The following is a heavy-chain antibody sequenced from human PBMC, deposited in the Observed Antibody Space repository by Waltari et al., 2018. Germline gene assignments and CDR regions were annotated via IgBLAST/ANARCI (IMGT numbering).Heavy chain of an antibody. V-gene: IGHV1-46*03. CDR2: INPSGGST. D-gene: IGHD6-19*01. CDR3: ARAVAGTGGGNY. CDR1: GYTFTSYY. J-gene: IGHJ4*02. Sequence: QVQLVQSGAEVKKPGASVKVSCKASGYTFTSYYMHWVRQAPGQGLEWRGIINPSGGSTSYAQKFQGRVTMTRDTSTSTVYMELSSLRSEDTAVYYCARAVAGTGGGNYWGQGTLVTVSS.